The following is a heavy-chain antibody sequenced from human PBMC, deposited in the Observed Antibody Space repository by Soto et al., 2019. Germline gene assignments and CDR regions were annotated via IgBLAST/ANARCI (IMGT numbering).Heavy chain of an antibody. CDR1: GYTFTSYG. Sequence: QVQLAQSGAEVKKPGASVKVSCKASGYTFTSYGISWVRQAPGQGLEWMGWISVYNGNTNYAQKFQGRVTMTTDTSTSTAYRELRSRRSDDTAVYYCARDHGRSGWFRESYGMDVWGQGTTVTVSS. CDR3: ARDHGRSGWFRESYGMDV. CDR2: ISVYNGNT. J-gene: IGHJ6*02. V-gene: IGHV1-18*04. D-gene: IGHD6-19*01.